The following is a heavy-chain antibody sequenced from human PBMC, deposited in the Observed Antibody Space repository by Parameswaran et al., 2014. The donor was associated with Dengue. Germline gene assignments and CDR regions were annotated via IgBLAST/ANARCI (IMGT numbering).Heavy chain of an antibody. Sequence: SWVRQAPGQGLEWMGGIIPIFETANYAQKFQGRVTITADASTSTFYMYLSSLRSEDTAVYYCAREGAAAGLLYFDYWGQEPWSPSPQ. CDR2: IIPIFETA. V-gene: IGHV1-69*01. J-gene: IGHJ4*01. CDR3: AREGAAAGLLYFDY. D-gene: IGHD6-13*01.